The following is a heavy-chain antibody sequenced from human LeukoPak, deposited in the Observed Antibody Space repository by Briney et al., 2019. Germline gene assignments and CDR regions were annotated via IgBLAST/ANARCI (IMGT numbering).Heavy chain of an antibody. CDR3: AKHRRVATIRAPFDY. CDR2: IRYDGSNK. Sequence: PGGALRLSCAASGFTFSSYGMHWVRQAPGKGLEWVAFIRYDGSNKYYADSVKGRFTISRDNSKNTLYLQMNSLRAEDTAVYYCAKHRRVATIRAPFDYRGQGTLVTVSS. CDR1: GFTFSSYG. V-gene: IGHV3-30*02. D-gene: IGHD5-12*01. J-gene: IGHJ4*02.